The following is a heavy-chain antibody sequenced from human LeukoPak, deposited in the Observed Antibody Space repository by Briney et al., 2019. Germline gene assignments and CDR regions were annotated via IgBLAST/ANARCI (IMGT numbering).Heavy chain of an antibody. CDR2: FDTEAGET. D-gene: IGHD5-24*01. V-gene: IGHV1-24*01. CDR3: ATGSPYGDGYST. J-gene: IGHJ5*02. CDR1: GYTLTELS. Sequence: ASAKVSFKVSGYTLTELSMHWVRQAPGKGPEWMGGFDTEAGETIYAQKFQGRVTMTEDTSTDTAYMELSSLTSEDTGVYYYATGSPYGDGYSTWGQGTLVTVSS.